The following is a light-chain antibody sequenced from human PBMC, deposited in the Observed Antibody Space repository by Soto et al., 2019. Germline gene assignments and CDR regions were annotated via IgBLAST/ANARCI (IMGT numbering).Light chain of an antibody. J-gene: IGKJ4*01. V-gene: IGKV4-1*01. Sequence: DLLMTPSPNSLSVSLGARVTINCKSSQSVLYSSNNRNYLAWFQQKPGQPPKLLIYWASTRESGVPDRFSGSGSGTDFTLTISGLQAEDVAVYYCQQYYNTPLTFGGGTKVDIK. CDR2: WAS. CDR1: QSVLYSSNNRNY. CDR3: QQYYNTPLT.